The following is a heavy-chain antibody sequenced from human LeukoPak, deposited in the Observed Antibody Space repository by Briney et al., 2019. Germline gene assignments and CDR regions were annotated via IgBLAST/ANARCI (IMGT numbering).Heavy chain of an antibody. D-gene: IGHD1-26*01. Sequence: GGSLRLSCAASGFSFSASAMHWVRQASGKGLEWVGRIRSKGNSYATEYGASVKGRFTISRDDSKNTAYLQMNSLKTEDTAVYYCAKDRLSGSYYDGAFDIWGQGTMVTVSS. J-gene: IGHJ3*02. V-gene: IGHV3-73*01. CDR3: AKDRLSGSYYDGAFDI. CDR1: GFSFSASA. CDR2: IRSKGNSYAT.